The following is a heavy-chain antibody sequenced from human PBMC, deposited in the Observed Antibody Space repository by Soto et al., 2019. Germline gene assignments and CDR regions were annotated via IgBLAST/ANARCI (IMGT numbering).Heavy chain of an antibody. CDR1: GFTFSNSG. V-gene: IGHV3-33*01. CDR3: ARVPRDFNAFDI. Sequence: QVQLVESGGGVVQPGRSLRLSCAAAGFTFSNSGMHWVRQAPGQGLEWVAAIWFDGRNKNYADSVKGRFTISRDISKNTLYLQMNSLRVEDTAVYYCARVPRDFNAFDIWGHGTMVTVSS. D-gene: IGHD2-21*02. CDR2: IWFDGRNK. J-gene: IGHJ3*02.